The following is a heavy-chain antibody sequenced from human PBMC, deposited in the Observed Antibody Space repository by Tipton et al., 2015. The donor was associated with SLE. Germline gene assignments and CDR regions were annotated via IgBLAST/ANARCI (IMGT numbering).Heavy chain of an antibody. CDR3: AKDHNWNPGPYFDY. CDR1: GFSFNHYG. D-gene: IGHD1-1*01. Sequence: SLRLSCAASGFSFNHYGIHWVRQAPGKGLEWVALIRNDGTNKYYGDSVKGRFTISRDNSKNTMYLQMNSLRAEDTAVYYCAKDHNWNPGPYFDYWGQGTLVTVSS. J-gene: IGHJ4*02. V-gene: IGHV3-30*02. CDR2: IRNDGTNK.